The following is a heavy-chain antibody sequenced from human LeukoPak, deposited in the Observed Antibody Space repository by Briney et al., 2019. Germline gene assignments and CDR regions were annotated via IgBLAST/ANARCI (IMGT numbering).Heavy chain of an antibody. Sequence: GGSLRLSCAASGFTFSSSEMNWVRQAPGKGLEWVSYISSSGTTIYYADAVKGRFTISRDNPKNTVFLQMNSLRAEDTAFYYCARDTAMVTGYLDFWGQGTLVSVSS. CDR2: ISSSGTTI. D-gene: IGHD5-18*01. J-gene: IGHJ4*02. V-gene: IGHV3-48*03. CDR3: ARDTAMVTGYLDF. CDR1: GFTFSSSE.